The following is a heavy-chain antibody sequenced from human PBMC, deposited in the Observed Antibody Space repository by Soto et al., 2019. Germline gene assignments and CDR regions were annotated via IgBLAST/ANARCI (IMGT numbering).Heavy chain of an antibody. D-gene: IGHD3-10*01. V-gene: IGHV1-46*01. J-gene: IGHJ6*02. CDR3: ARSTYCSGSYYRVAYYYGMDV. Sequence: ASVKVSCKAPADTFTSYYIHWVRQAPGHGLEWMGIINPNGGSTRFAQTFQGRITMTTDTSTSTVYMELRSLRSEDTAVYYCARSTYCSGSYYRVAYYYGMDVWGQGTTVTVSS. CDR2: INPNGGST. CDR1: ADTFTSYY.